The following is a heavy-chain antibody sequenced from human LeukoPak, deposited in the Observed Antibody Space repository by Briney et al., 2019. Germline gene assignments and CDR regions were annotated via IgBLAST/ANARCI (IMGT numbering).Heavy chain of an antibody. V-gene: IGHV4-59*01. D-gene: IGHD3-10*01. CDR1: GGSISSYY. Sequence: PSETLSLTCTVSGGSISSYYWSWIRQPPGMGLEWIGYIYYSGSTNYNPSLKSRVTISVDTSKNQFSLKLSSVTAADTAVYYCARFRPTYGAFDYWGQGTLVTVSS. CDR2: IYYSGST. CDR3: ARFRPTYGAFDY. J-gene: IGHJ4*02.